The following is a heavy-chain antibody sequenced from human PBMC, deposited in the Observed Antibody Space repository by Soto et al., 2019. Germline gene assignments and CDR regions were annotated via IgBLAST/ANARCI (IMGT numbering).Heavy chain of an antibody. CDR3: ARGLGYSYGHYYYYYGMDV. V-gene: IGHV4-34*01. CDR2: INHSGST. Sequence: SETLSLTCAVYGGSFSGYYWSWIRQPPGKGLEWIGEINHSGSTNYNPSLKSRVTISVDTSKNQFSLKLSSVTAADTAVYYCARGLGYSYGHYYYYYGMDVWGQGXTVTVSS. J-gene: IGHJ6*02. CDR1: GGSFSGYY. D-gene: IGHD5-18*01.